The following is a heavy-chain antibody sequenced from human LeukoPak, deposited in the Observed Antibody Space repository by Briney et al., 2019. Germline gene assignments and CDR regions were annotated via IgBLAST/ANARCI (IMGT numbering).Heavy chain of an antibody. D-gene: IGHD3-16*01. Sequence: SETLSLTCTVSGGSISSGGYYWSWIRQPPGKGLEWIGYIYYSGSTYYNPSLKSRVTISVDTSKNQFSLKLSSVTAADTAVYYCARMGAWPLQAFDIWGQGTMVTVSS. V-gene: IGHV4-31*03. CDR1: GGSISSGGYY. CDR3: ARMGAWPLQAFDI. J-gene: IGHJ3*02. CDR2: IYYSGST.